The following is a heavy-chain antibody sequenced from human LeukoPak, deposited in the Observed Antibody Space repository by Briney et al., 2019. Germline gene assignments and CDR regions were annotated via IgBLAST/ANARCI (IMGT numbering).Heavy chain of an antibody. D-gene: IGHD2-2*01. CDR3: ARGNIVVVPAAILYYFDY. CDR1: GGSFSGYY. Sequence: SETLSLTCAVYGGSFSGYYWSWIRQPPGKGLEWIGEINHSGSTNYNPSLKSRVTISVDTPKNQFSLKLSSVTAADTAVYYCARGNIVVVPAAILYYFDYWGQGTLVTVSS. J-gene: IGHJ4*02. V-gene: IGHV4-34*01. CDR2: INHSGST.